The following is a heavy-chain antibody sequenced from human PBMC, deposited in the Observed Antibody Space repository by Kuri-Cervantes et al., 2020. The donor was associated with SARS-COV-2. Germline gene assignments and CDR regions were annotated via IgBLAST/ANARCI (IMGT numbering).Heavy chain of an antibody. CDR1: GFTFSSYS. Sequence: GGSLRLSCAASGFTFSSYSMNWVRQAPGKGLEWVSNIGSSISTIYHADSVKGRFTVSRDNAKNSLYLQMNSLRAEDTAVYYCAREGDIVVVPAVYFDYWGQGTLVTVSS. CDR3: AREGDIVVVPAVYFDY. V-gene: IGHV3-48*01. J-gene: IGHJ4*02. D-gene: IGHD2-2*01. CDR2: IGSSISTI.